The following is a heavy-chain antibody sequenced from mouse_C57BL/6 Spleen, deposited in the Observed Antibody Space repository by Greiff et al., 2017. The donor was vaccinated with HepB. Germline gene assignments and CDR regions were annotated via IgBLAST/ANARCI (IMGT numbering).Heavy chain of an antibody. J-gene: IGHJ2*01. D-gene: IGHD6-1*01. CDR2: IDPSDSYT. V-gene: IGHV1-59*01. Sequence: QVQLQQPGAELVRPGTSVKLSCKASGYTFTSYWMHWVKQRPGQGLEWIGVIDPSDSYTNYNQKFKGKATLTVDTSSSTAYMQLSSLTSEDSAVYYCARSPNHRFDYWGQGTTLTVSS. CDR3: ARSPNHRFDY. CDR1: GYTFTSYW.